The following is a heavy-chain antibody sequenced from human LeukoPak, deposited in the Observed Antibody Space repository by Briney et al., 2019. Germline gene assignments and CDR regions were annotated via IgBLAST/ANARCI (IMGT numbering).Heavy chain of an antibody. V-gene: IGHV3-30*18. D-gene: IGHD2-15*01. CDR2: ISYDGSNK. Sequence: GRSLRLSCAASGFTFSSYGMHWVRQAPGKGLEWVAVISYDGSNKYYADSVKGRFIISRDNSKNTLYLQMNSLRAEDTAVYYCAKGLYCSGGSCYVYWGQGTLVTVSS. CDR1: GFTFSSYG. CDR3: AKGLYCSGGSCYVY. J-gene: IGHJ4*02.